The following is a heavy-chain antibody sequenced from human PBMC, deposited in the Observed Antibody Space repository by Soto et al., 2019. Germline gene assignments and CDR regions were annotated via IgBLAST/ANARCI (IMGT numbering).Heavy chain of an antibody. D-gene: IGHD4-17*01. Sequence: PSETLSLTCAVSGGSISSGDYSWSWIRQPPGKGLEWIGYIYQSGSTYYNPSLKSRVSISVDRSKNQFSLKLSSVTAADTAVYYCARARDYGGFDFWGQGALVTVYS. CDR3: ARARDYGGFDF. CDR2: IYQSGST. V-gene: IGHV4-30-2*01. J-gene: IGHJ4*02. CDR1: GGSISSGDYS.